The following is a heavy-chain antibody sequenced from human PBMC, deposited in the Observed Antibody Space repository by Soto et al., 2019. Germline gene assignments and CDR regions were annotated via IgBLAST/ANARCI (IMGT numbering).Heavy chain of an antibody. Sequence: GGSLRLSCAASGFTFSSYAMSWVRQAPGKGLEWVSAISGSGGSTYYADSVKGRFTISRDNSKNTLYLQMNSLRAEDTAVYYCAKEGHDYGDYSAGFDYWGQGTLVTVSS. CDR3: AKEGHDYGDYSAGFDY. CDR2: ISGSGGST. J-gene: IGHJ4*02. CDR1: GFTFSSYA. V-gene: IGHV3-23*01. D-gene: IGHD4-17*01.